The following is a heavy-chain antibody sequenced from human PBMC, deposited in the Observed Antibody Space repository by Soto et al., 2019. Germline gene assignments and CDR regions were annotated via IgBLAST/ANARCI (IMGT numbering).Heavy chain of an antibody. V-gene: IGHV1-69*13. D-gene: IGHD3-3*01. CDR3: ARDLRQVPIFGVVIMPEIYYYYGMDV. Sequence: SVKVSCKASGGTFSSYAISWVRQAPGQGLEWMGGIIPIFGTANYAQKFQGRVTITADESTGTAYMELSSLRSEDTAVYYCARDLRQVPIFGVVIMPEIYYYYGMDVWGQGTTVTVSS. CDR2: IIPIFGTA. CDR1: GGTFSSYA. J-gene: IGHJ6*02.